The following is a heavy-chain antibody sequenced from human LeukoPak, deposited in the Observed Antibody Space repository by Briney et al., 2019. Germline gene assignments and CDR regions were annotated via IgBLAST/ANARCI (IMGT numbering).Heavy chain of an antibody. Sequence: PGGSLRLSCAASGFSFNSYNMHWVRQTPGKRLEWISYITSSSSTTNYAASVKGRFTISRDDAKYSLFLQMNSLRAEDTAVYYCARDFGPETMDYWGQGTLVTVSS. CDR1: GFSFNSYN. CDR2: ITSSSSTT. D-gene: IGHD3/OR15-3a*01. CDR3: ARDFGPETMDY. J-gene: IGHJ4*02. V-gene: IGHV3-48*01.